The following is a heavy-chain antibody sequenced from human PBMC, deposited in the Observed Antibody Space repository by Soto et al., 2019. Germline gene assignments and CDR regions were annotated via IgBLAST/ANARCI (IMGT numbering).Heavy chain of an antibody. D-gene: IGHD4-17*01. Sequence: GGSLRLSCAASGFTFSSYAMSWVRQAPGKGLEWVSAISGSGGSTYYADSVKGRFTISRDNSKNTLYLQMNSLRAEDTAVYYCAIPGGHYGGREFSYWGQGTLVTVSS. CDR1: GFTFSSYA. J-gene: IGHJ4*02. CDR3: AIPGGHYGGREFSY. CDR2: ISGSGGST. V-gene: IGHV3-23*01.